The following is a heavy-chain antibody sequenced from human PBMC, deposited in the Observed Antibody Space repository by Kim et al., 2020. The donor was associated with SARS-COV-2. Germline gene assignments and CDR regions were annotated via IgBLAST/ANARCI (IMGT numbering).Heavy chain of an antibody. J-gene: IGHJ4*02. D-gene: IGHD3-9*01. V-gene: IGHV3-33*01. Sequence: GGSLRLSCAASGFTFSSYGMHWVRQAPGKGLEWVAVIWYDGSNKYYADSVKGRFTISRDNSKNTLYLQMNSLRAEDTAVYYCARAGPGIVLRYFDWSSPLDYWGQGTLVTVSS. CDR3: ARAGPGIVLRYFDWSSPLDY. CDR2: IWYDGSNK. CDR1: GFTFSSYG.